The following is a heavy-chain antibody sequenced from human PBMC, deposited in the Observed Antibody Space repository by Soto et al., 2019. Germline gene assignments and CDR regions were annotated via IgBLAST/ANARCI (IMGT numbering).Heavy chain of an antibody. J-gene: IGHJ4*02. V-gene: IGHV3-23*01. CDR2: ISNSFSDGNT. Sequence: PGGSLRLSCIASGFTFSNYAMNWVRQAPGKGLEWVSAISNSFSDGNTHYADSVKGRFTISRDNDKNTVFLEMNSLRAEDTAVYYCAKVLSPEGGNYFDYWGQGTLVTVSS. CDR3: AKVLSPEGGNYFDY. CDR1: GFTFSNYA.